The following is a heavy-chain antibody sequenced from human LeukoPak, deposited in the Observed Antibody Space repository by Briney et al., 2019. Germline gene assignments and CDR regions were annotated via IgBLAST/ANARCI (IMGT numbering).Heavy chain of an antibody. CDR1: GGSISSGGYY. Sequence: SETLSLTCTVSGGSISSGGYYWSWIRQPPGKGLEWIGYIYHSGSTCYNPSLKSRVTISVDRSKNQFSLKLSSVTAADTAVYYCARGDYDFWSGYRQNYYYYYMDVWGKGTTVTVSS. V-gene: IGHV4-30-2*01. CDR2: IYHSGST. D-gene: IGHD3-3*01. CDR3: ARGDYDFWSGYRQNYYYYYMDV. J-gene: IGHJ6*03.